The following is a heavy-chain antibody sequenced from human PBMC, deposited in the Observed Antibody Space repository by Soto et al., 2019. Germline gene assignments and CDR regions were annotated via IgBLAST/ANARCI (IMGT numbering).Heavy chain of an antibody. V-gene: IGHV4-34*01. J-gene: IGHJ4*02. CDR3: AAHVDTAMVIFDY. CDR1: GGSFSGYY. CDR2: INHSGST. Sequence: LSLTCAVYGGSFSGYYWSWIRQPPGKGLEWIGEINHSGSTNYNPSLKSRVTISVDTSKNQFSLKLSSVTAADTAVYYCAAHVDTAMVIFDYWGQGTLVTVSS. D-gene: IGHD5-18*01.